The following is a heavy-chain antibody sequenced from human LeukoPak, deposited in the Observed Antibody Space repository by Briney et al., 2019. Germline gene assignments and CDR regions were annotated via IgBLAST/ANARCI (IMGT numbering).Heavy chain of an antibody. Sequence: GGSLRLSCAASGFTFSDHYMDWVRQAPGKGLEWVGLISNEINGYTTQYAASVRGRFSISRDDSKISLSLQMSSLKAEDTAIYYCARVSTDLYNWNGIDYWGQGTLVIVSS. CDR2: ISNEINGYTT. CDR3: ARVSTDLYNWNGIDY. J-gene: IGHJ4*02. V-gene: IGHV3-72*01. CDR1: GFTFSDHY. D-gene: IGHD1-20*01.